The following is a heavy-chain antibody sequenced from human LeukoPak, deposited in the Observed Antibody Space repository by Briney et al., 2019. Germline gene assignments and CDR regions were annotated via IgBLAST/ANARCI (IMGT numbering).Heavy chain of an antibody. CDR3: ARGFSSWKYYYYYYYMDV. CDR1: GYTFTSYG. CDR2: ISAYDGNT. D-gene: IGHD6-13*01. V-gene: IGHV1-18*01. J-gene: IGHJ6*03. Sequence: ASVKVSCKASGYTFTSYGISWVRQAPGQGLEWMGWISAYDGNTNYAQKLQGRVTMTTDTSTSTAYMELRSLRSDDTAVYYCARGFSSWKYYYYYYYMDVWGKGTTVTISS.